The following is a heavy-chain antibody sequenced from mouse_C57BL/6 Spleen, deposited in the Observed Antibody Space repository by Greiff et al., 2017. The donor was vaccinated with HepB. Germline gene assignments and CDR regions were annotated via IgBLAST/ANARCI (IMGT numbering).Heavy chain of an antibody. CDR1: GYAFSSYW. J-gene: IGHJ2*01. V-gene: IGHV1-80*01. CDR3: ARLRSYYFDY. CDR2: IYPGDGDT. Sequence: QVQLKESGAELVKPGASVKISCKASGYAFSSYWMNWVKQRPGKGLEWIGQIYPGDGDTNYNGKFKGKATLTADKSSSTAYMQLSSLTSEDSAVYFCARLRSYYFDYWGQGTTLTVSS. D-gene: IGHD1-1*01.